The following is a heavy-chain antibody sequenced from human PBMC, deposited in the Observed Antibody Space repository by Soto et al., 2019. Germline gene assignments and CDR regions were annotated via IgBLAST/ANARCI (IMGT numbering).Heavy chain of an antibody. Sequence: GGSLRLSCEASGFTFSAYTMNWVRQAPGKGPEWVSSISSTSSYIYYADSVKGRFTITRDNAKNSLFLQMTSLRAEDTAVYYCARDHSRRIVGATYDCWGQRTRVTVSS. CDR2: ISSTSSYI. CDR3: ARDHSRRIVGATYDC. D-gene: IGHD1-26*01. CDR1: GFTFSAYT. J-gene: IGHJ4*02. V-gene: IGHV3-21*01.